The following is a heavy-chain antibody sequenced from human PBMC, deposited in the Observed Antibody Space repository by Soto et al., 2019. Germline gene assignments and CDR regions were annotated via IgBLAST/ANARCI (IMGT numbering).Heavy chain of an antibody. J-gene: IGHJ4*02. V-gene: IGHV3-23*01. Sequence: EVQLLESGGGLVQPGGSLRLSCAASGFTFSSYAMSWVRQAPGKGLEWVSAISGSGGSTYYTDSVKGRFTISRDNSKNTLYLQINSLRAEDTAVYYCAKRYYDFWCGYYPFDYWGQGTLVTVSS. CDR1: GFTFSSYA. CDR2: ISGSGGST. CDR3: AKRYYDFWCGYYPFDY. D-gene: IGHD3-3*01.